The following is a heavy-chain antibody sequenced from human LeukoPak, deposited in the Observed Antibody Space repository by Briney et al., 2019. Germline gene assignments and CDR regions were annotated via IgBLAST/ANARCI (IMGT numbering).Heavy chain of an antibody. D-gene: IGHD3-22*01. CDR2: ISSSGSTI. CDR1: GFTFSSYE. CDR3: ARGTYYYHDSGYYYDL. J-gene: IGHJ5*02. Sequence: GGSLRLSCAASGFTFSSYEMNWVRQAPGKGLEWVSYISSSGSTIYYADSVKGRFTISRDNAKNSLYLQMNSLRAEDTAVYYCARGTYYYHDSGYYYDLWGQGTLVTVSS. V-gene: IGHV3-48*03.